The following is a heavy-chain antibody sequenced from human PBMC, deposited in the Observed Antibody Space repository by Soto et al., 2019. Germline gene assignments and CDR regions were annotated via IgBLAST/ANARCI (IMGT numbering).Heavy chain of an antibody. V-gene: IGHV4-39*07. J-gene: IGHJ5*02. CDR3: ARGGGFGFNWFDP. Sequence: SETLSLTCTVSGGSISSGGYYWSWIRQHPGKGLEWIGEINHSGSTNYNPSLKSRVTISVDTSKNQFSLKLSSVTAADTAVYYCARGGGFGFNWFDPWGQGTLVTVSS. CDR2: INHSGST. CDR1: GGSISSGGYY. D-gene: IGHD3-10*01.